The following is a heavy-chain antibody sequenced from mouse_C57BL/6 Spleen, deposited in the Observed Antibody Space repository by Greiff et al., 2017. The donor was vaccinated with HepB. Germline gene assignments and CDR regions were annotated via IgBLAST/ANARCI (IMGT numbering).Heavy chain of an antibody. CDR3: ARRPNSQGYFDV. CDR2: ISGGGGNT. V-gene: IGHV5-9*01. Sequence: DVQLVESGGGLVKPGGSLKLSCAASGFTFSSYTMSWVRQTPEKRLEWVATISGGGGNTYYPDSVKGRFTISRDNAKNTLYLQMSSLRSEDTALYYCARRPNSQGYFDVWGTGTTVTVSS. CDR1: GFTFSSYT. J-gene: IGHJ1*03.